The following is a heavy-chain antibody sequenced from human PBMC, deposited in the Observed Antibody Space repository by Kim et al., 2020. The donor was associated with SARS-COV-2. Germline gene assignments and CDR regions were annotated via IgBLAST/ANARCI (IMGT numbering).Heavy chain of an antibody. D-gene: IGHD6-13*01. V-gene: IGHV4-4*07. J-gene: IGHJ4*02. Sequence: PSLKSRVTMSVDTSKNQFSLKLSSVTAADTAVYYCAREGGHVSSWYYFDYWGQGTLVTVSS. CDR3: AREGGHVSSWYYFDY.